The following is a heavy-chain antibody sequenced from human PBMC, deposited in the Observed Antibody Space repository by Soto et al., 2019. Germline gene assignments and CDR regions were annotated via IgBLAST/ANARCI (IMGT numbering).Heavy chain of an antibody. D-gene: IGHD1-1*01. CDR1: GFTFDDYA. V-gene: IGHV3-9*01. Sequence: EVQLVESGGGLVQPGRSLRLSCAASGFTFDDYAMHWVRQPPGKGLEWVSGITWNSGSKDYADSVKGRFTISRDNRKNSLHLQMNSLRGEDTALYYCTTTYPNDDSRVVAYWGQGTLVTVSS. CDR3: TTTYPNDDSRVVAY. CDR2: ITWNSGSK. J-gene: IGHJ4*02.